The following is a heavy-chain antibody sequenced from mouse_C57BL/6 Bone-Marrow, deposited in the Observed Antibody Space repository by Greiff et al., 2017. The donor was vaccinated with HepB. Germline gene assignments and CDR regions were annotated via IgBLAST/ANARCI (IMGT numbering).Heavy chain of an antibody. D-gene: IGHD1-1*02. V-gene: IGHV5-6*01. Sequence: EVHLVESGGDLVKPGGSLKLSCAASGFTFSSYGMSWVRQAPDKRLEWVATISSGGSYTYYPDSVKGRFTISRDNAKNTLYLQMSSLKSEDTAMYYCARSYGPWFAYWGQGTLVTVSA. CDR2: ISSGGSYT. CDR1: GFTFSSYG. J-gene: IGHJ3*01. CDR3: ARSYGPWFAY.